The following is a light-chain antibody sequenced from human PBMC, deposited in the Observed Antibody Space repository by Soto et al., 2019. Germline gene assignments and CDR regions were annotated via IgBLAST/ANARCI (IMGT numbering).Light chain of an antibody. J-gene: IGKJ1*01. CDR2: GAS. Sequence: EIVMTQSPATLSVSPGESATLSCRASQSVSRNLAWYQQKPGQAPRLLIYGASTRATGIPARFSGSGSGTEFTLTISSLQPDDFATYYCQHYNSYSEAFGQGTKVDIK. V-gene: IGKV3-15*01. CDR3: QHYNSYSEA. CDR1: QSVSRN.